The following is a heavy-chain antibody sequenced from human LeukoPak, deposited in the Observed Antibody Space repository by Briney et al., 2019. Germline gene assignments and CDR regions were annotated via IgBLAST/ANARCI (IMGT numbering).Heavy chain of an antibody. J-gene: IGHJ4*02. V-gene: IGHV3-13*01. Sequence: GGSLRLSCAASGFTLSSYAMHWVRHPAGKGLEWVSAIGTAGDTFYPGSVKGRFTISRENAKKSLFLQMNSLRAEDTAVYYCARQNTPHGNFDYWGQGALVTVSS. CDR2: IGTAGDT. CDR3: ARQNTPHGNFDY. CDR1: GFTLSSYA. D-gene: IGHD1-26*01.